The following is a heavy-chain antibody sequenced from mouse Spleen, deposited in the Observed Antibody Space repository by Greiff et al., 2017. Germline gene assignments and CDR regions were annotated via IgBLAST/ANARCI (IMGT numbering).Heavy chain of an antibody. CDR3: AKSDYDYDVAY. Sequence: VQLQQSGPELVKPGASVKISCKASGYSFTSYYIHWVKQRPGQGLEWIGWIFPGSGNTKYNEKFKGKATLTADTSSSTAYMQLSSLTSEDSAVYFCAKSDYDYDVAYWGQGTLVTVSA. J-gene: IGHJ3*01. V-gene: IGHV1-66*01. D-gene: IGHD2-4*01. CDR2: IFPGSGNT. CDR1: GYSFTSYY.